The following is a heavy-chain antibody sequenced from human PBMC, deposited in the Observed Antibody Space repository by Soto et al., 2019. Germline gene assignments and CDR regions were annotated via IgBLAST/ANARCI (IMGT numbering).Heavy chain of an antibody. CDR1: GGSISSYY. CDR3: ARSGGESGYYLRFDY. CDR2: IYYSGST. V-gene: IGHV4-59*01. J-gene: IGHJ4*02. D-gene: IGHD3-3*01. Sequence: QVQLQESGQGLVKPSETLSLTCTVSGGSISSYYWNWIRQPPGKALEWIGYIYYSGSTNYNPSLKSRVTISVDTSKKQFSLKLSSVTAADTAVYYCARSGGESGYYLRFDYWGQGTPVTVSS.